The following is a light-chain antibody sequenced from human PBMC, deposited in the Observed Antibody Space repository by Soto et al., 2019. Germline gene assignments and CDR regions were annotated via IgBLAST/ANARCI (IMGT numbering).Light chain of an antibody. CDR2: DVT. CDR1: SSDVGGYDY. J-gene: IGLJ3*02. V-gene: IGLV2-11*01. CDR3: SSFAGYFTLV. Sequence: QYALTQPRSVSGSPGQSVTISCTGTSSDVGGYDYVSWYQQHPGKAPKLIIYDVTERPSGVPDRFSGSKSGSTASLAISGLQADDEADYYCSSFAGYFTLVFGGGTKLTVL.